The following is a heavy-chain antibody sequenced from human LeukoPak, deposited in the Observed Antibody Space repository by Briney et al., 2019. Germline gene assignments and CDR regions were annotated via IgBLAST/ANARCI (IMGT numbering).Heavy chain of an antibody. D-gene: IGHD1-26*01. CDR2: ISYDGSNK. V-gene: IGHV3-30-3*01. CDR3: AREWELLDY. Sequence: GGSLRLSCAASGFTFSYYTMHWVRQAPGKGLEWVAVISYDGSNKYYADSVKGRFTISRDNSKNTLYLQMNSLRAEDTAVYYCAREWELLDYWGQGTLVTVSS. J-gene: IGHJ4*02. CDR1: GFTFSYYT.